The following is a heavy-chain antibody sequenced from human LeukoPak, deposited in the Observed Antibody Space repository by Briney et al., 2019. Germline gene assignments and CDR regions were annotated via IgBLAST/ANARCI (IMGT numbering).Heavy chain of an antibody. D-gene: IGHD6-6*01. V-gene: IGHV4-4*07. Sequence: SETLSLTCTVSGGSISSYYWSWIRQPAGKGLEWIGRIYTSGSTNYNPSLKSRVTMSVDTSKNQFSLRLSSVTAADTAVYYCARFTAARRYFDYWGQGTLVTVSS. CDR3: ARFTAARRYFDY. CDR1: GGSISSYY. J-gene: IGHJ4*02. CDR2: IYTSGST.